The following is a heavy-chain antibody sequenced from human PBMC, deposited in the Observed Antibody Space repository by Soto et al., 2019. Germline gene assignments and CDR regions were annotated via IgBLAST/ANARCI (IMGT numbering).Heavy chain of an antibody. D-gene: IGHD3-22*01. J-gene: IGHJ5*02. Sequence: QAQLRESGPGLVNPSQSLALTCTVSSVSVSSGDYYWTWIRQPPGKGLEWLGSINYSGRTYNNPALRSRLTMSVDTSKNQFSLKLNSVTAADTATYYCVSSPATNYYDSSGYYYSWLDPWGQGTLVSVSS. CDR1: SVSVSSGDYY. V-gene: IGHV4-30-4*01. CDR3: VSSPATNYYDSSGYYYSWLDP. CDR2: INYSGRT.